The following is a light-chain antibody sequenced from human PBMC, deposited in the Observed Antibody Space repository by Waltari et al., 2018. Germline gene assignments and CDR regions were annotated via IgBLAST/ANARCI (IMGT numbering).Light chain of an antibody. V-gene: IGKV1-39*01. CDR1: QFINTY. CDR2: DAS. J-gene: IGKJ1*01. CDR3: QQSFSNPPWT. Sequence: DIQMAQSPSSLSASVGDRVTIACRASQFINTYLDWYQQRPGEAPKPLIYDASVLESGVPSRFSGSGSATDFTLTISSLQPDDIGAYYCQQSFSNPPWTFGQGTKVEV.